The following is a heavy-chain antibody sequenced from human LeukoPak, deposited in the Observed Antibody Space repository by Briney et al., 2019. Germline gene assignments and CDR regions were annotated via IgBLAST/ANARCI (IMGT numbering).Heavy chain of an antibody. Sequence: GESLKISCKASGYSFTTYWIGWVRQMPGKGLEWMGIIYPGDSDTRYSPSFQGQVTISADKSISTAYLQWSSLKASDTAMYYCARHSLWFGDSKGGKNWFDPWGQGTLVTVSS. CDR3: ARHSLWFGDSKGGKNWFDP. J-gene: IGHJ5*02. V-gene: IGHV5-51*01. D-gene: IGHD3-10*01. CDR2: IYPGDSDT. CDR1: GYSFTTYW.